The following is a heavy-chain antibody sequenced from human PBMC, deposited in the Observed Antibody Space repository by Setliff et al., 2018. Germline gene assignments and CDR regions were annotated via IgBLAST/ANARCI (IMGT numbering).Heavy chain of an antibody. V-gene: IGHV1-18*04. CDR1: GYTFSNYG. CDR2: ISAYSGNT. D-gene: IGHD1-26*01. Sequence: ASVKVSCKASGYTFSNYGITWVRQAPGQGLEWMGWISAYSGNTKYALTLQGRVTMTTDPSTTTAYLELRGLTSDDTAVYYCARLVRYCTRTACQKVAGVESWGQGTLVTVSS. J-gene: IGHJ5*01. CDR3: ARLVRYCTRTACQKVAGVES.